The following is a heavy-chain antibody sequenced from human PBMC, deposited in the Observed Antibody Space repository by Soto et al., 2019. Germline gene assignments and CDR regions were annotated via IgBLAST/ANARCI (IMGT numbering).Heavy chain of an antibody. Sequence: SETLSLTCTVSGGSVSSGTSYWGWIGQPPGKGLEWIGIIYYSGNTYYNPSLKRRVTISVDTSKNQFSLNLGSVTAADTAVYYCARRGEMERNYYAMDVWGQGTTVTVSS. V-gene: IGHV4-39*01. CDR1: GGSVSSGTSY. J-gene: IGHJ6*02. D-gene: IGHD3-10*01. CDR3: ARRGEMERNYYAMDV. CDR2: IYYSGNT.